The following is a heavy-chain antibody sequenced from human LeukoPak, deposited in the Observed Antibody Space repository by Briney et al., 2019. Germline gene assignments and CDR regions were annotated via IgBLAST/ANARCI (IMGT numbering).Heavy chain of an antibody. V-gene: IGHV4-39*07. CDR2: IYYSGST. D-gene: IGHD4-17*01. CDR3: ARGLYGDYQNWFDP. J-gene: IGHJ5*02. Sequence: SETLSLTCTVSGGSISSSSYYWGWIRQPPGKGLEWIGSIYYSGSTYYNPSLKSRVTISVDTSKNQFSLRLSSVTAADTAVYYCARGLYGDYQNWFDPWGQGTLVTVSS. CDR1: GGSISSSSYY.